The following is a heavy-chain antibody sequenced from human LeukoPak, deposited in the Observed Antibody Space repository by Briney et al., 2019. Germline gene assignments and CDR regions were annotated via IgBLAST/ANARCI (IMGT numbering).Heavy chain of an antibody. V-gene: IGHV1-69*13. Sequence: ASVKVSCKASVGTFSRYSINWVRQAPGQGPEWMGGTIPMFGTANYAQKFQGRLTITAEESTNTAYMELSSLRSDDTAIYYCARGSSDHTRMATPFAYWGQGSLVTVSS. CDR3: ARGSSDHTRMATPFAY. CDR1: VGTFSRYS. D-gene: IGHD1-1*01. CDR2: TIPMFGTA. J-gene: IGHJ1*01.